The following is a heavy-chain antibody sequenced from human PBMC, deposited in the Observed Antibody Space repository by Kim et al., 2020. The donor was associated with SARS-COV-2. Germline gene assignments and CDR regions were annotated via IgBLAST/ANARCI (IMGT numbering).Heavy chain of an antibody. V-gene: IGHV4-39*01. D-gene: IGHD6-6*01. J-gene: IGHJ4*02. CDR3: ARHLKSSSLDGY. Sequence: SETLSLTCTVSGGSISSSSYYWGWIRQPPGKGLEWIGSIYYSGSTYYNPSLKSRVTISVDTSKNQFSLKLSSVTAADTAVYYCARHLKSSSLDGYWGQGTLVTVSS. CDR2: IYYSGST. CDR1: GGSISSSSYY.